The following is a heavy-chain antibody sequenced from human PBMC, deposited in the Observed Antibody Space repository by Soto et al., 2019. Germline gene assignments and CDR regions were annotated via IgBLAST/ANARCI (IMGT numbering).Heavy chain of an antibody. CDR2: ISSSSSYI. D-gene: IGHD2-15*01. V-gene: IGHV3-21*01. CDR1: GFTFSSYS. Sequence: EVQLVESGGGLVKPGGSLRLSCAASGFTFSSYSMNWVRQAPGKGLEWVSAISSSSSYIYYADSVKGRFTISRDNAKNSQYLQMNRLRAEETAVYYWARERLKYCSGGSCYRLDAFDIWGQGTMVTVSS. J-gene: IGHJ3*02. CDR3: ARERLKYCSGGSCYRLDAFDI.